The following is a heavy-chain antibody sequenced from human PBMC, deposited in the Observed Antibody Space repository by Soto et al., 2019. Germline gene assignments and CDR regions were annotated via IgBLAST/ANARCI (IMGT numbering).Heavy chain of an antibody. J-gene: IGHJ6*02. D-gene: IGHD3-22*01. CDR3: ARDQGGYPEYYYGMDV. CDR1: GFTFSSYA. V-gene: IGHV3-23*01. CDR2: ISGSGGNT. Sequence: PGGSLRLSCAASGFTFSSYAMTWVRQAPGKGLEWVSAISGSGGNTYYADSVKGRFTISRDNSKNTLFFQMNSLRVEDTAVYYCARDQGGYPEYYYGMDVWGQGTTVTVSS.